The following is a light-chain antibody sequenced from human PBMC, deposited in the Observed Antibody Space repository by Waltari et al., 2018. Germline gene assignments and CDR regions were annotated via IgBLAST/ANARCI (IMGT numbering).Light chain of an antibody. J-gene: IGLJ2*01. CDR1: SSDLGDYKY. V-gene: IGLV2-14*03. Sequence: QSALTQPASVSGSPGQSITISCTGSSSDLGDYKYFSWYQQHPGKAPKLMIYDVSNRPSGVSNRFSGSQSGNTASLTISGLLAEDEANYYCASYTSITVIFGGGTKLTVL. CDR2: DVS. CDR3: ASYTSITVI.